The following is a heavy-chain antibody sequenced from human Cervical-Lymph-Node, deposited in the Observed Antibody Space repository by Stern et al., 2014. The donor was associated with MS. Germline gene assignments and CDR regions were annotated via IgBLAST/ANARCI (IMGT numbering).Heavy chain of an antibody. J-gene: IGHJ4*02. CDR3: ARDLAGDGDLYLDY. V-gene: IGHV1-2*02. CDR2: INANSGAT. D-gene: IGHD7-27*01. Sequence: VQLVESGAEVKKPGASVKVSCKDSGYTITGYYIHWVRQAPGQGLEWMGWINANSGATKYAQNFQGRFTMTRDTSISTAHMELSGLRADDTAVYYCARDLAGDGDLYLDYWGQGTLVTVSS. CDR1: GYTITGYY.